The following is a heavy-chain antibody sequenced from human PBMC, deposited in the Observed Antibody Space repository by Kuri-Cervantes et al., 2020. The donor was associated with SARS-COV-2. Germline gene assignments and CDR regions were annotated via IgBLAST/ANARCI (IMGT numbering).Heavy chain of an antibody. J-gene: IGHJ6*02. CDR3: ARDPTPHDGHSITWTLYYYYYGMDV. Sequence: GGSLRLSCAASGFTFSSYSMNWVRQAPGKGLEWVSSISSSSSYIYYADSVKGRFTSSRDNAKNSLYLQMNSLRAEDTAVYYCARDPTPHDGHSITWTLYYYYYGMDVWGQGTTVTVSS. D-gene: IGHD3-3*01. CDR1: GFTFSSYS. V-gene: IGHV3-21*01. CDR2: ISSSSSYI.